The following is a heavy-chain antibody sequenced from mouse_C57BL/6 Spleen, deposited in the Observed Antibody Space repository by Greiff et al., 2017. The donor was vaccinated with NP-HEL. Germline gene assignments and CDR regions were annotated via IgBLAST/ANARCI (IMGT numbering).Heavy chain of an antibody. D-gene: IGHD2-2*01. CDR1: GFTFSNYW. J-gene: IGHJ1*03. CDR2: IRLKSDNYAT. Sequence: EVKLVESGGGLVQPGGSMKLSCVASGFTFSNYWMNWVRQSPEKGLEWVAQIRLKSDNYATHYAESVKGRFTISTDDSKSRVYLQMNNLSADDTGIYYCTRGYGRYFDVWGTGTTVTVSS. V-gene: IGHV6-3*01. CDR3: TRGYGRYFDV.